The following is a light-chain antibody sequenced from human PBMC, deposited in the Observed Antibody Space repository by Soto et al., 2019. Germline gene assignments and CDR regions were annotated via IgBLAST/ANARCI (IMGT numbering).Light chain of an antibody. CDR1: SSEVGGYNY. V-gene: IGLV2-8*01. Sequence: QSALTQPPSASGSPGQSVTISFTGTSSEVGGYNYVSWYHHHPGKAPKLIIYEVSKRPSGVPDRFSGSKSGNTASLTVSGLQAEDEADYYFSSYAGSPQVVCGGGTKLTVL. CDR2: EVS. J-gene: IGLJ2*01. CDR3: SSYAGSPQVV.